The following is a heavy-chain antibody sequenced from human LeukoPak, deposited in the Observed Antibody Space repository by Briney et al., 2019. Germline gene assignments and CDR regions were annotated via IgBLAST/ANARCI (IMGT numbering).Heavy chain of an antibody. J-gene: IGHJ3*02. D-gene: IGHD6-19*01. V-gene: IGHV3-23*01. Sequence: GGSLRLSCAASGFTFSSYAMSWVRQAPGKGLEWVSAISGSGGSTYYADSVKGRFTISRDNSKNTLYLQMGSLRAEDMAVYYCARSQQWLVKAAFDIWGQGTMVTVSS. CDR1: GFTFSSYA. CDR2: ISGSGGST. CDR3: ARSQQWLVKAAFDI.